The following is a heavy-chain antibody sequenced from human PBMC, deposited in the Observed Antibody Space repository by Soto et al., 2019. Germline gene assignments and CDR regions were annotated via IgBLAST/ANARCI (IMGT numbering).Heavy chain of an antibody. D-gene: IGHD6-13*01. J-gene: IGHJ4*02. CDR3: ANHFSSSWLGSVDY. CDR1: GGSISSYY. Sequence: SETLSLTCTVSGGSISSYYWSWIRQPPGKGLEWIGYIYYTGSTNYNPSLKSRVTISVDTSKNQFSLKVKSVTAADTAVYYCANHFSSSWLGSVDYWGQGTLVTVSS. CDR2: IYYTGST. V-gene: IGHV4-59*08.